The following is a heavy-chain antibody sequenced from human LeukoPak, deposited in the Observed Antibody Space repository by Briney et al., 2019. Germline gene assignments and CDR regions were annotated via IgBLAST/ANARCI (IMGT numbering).Heavy chain of an antibody. CDR2: INPSGGST. D-gene: IGHD3-9*01. CDR3: ARDLPDMVMTGYRYYYYYGMDV. Sequence: ASVKVSCEASGYTFTSYYMHWVRQAPGQGLEWMGIINPSGGSTSYAQKFQGRVTMTRDTSTSTVYMELSSLRSEDTAVYYCARDLPDMVMTGYRYYYYYGMDVWGKGTTVTVSS. V-gene: IGHV1-46*01. J-gene: IGHJ6*04. CDR1: GYTFTSYY.